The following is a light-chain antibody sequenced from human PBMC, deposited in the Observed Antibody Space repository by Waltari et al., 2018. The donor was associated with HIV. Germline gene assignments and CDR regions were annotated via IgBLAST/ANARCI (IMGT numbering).Light chain of an antibody. CDR1: PSVGRN. CDR2: HSS. CDR3: QQFNNWPRT. V-gene: IGKV3-15*01. J-gene: IGKJ1*01. Sequence: TQSPDFLSVSPGEEATLSCRATPSVGRNLAWYQQKRGQSPRLIVYHSSTRASGGPARFTGGGAGTYFTLTIGSLQSDDSAVYFCQQFNNWPRTFGQGTKVEIK.